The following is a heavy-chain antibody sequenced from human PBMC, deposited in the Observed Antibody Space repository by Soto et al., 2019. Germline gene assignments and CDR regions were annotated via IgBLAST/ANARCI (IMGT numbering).Heavy chain of an antibody. V-gene: IGHV3-30-3*01. Sequence: QVHLVESGGGVVQPGRTLRLSCAVSGFSFSSYAMHWVRQAPGKGLEWVAVIAYDGTKKYYEDSVKGRFTISRDNSNTLYLQMNSLRGEDTAVYYCARERVEYGDYQFYGMDVWGQGTTVTVSS. CDR2: IAYDGTKK. CDR3: ARERVEYGDYQFYGMDV. J-gene: IGHJ6*02. D-gene: IGHD2-15*01. CDR1: GFSFSSYA.